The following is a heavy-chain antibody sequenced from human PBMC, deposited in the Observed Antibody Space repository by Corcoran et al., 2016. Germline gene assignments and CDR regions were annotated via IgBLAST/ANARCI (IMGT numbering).Heavy chain of an antibody. V-gene: IGHV3-30*03. J-gene: IGHJ4*02. Sequence: QVQLVESGGGVVQPGRSLRLSCAASGFTFSSYGIHWVRQAPGKGLEWVAVISYDGSNKYYADSVKGRFTISRDNSKNMLYLQMNSLRAEDTAVYYCASENVGIHWGQGTLVTVSS. CDR2: ISYDGSNK. CDR3: ASENVGIH. D-gene: IGHD6-13*01. CDR1: GFTFSSYG.